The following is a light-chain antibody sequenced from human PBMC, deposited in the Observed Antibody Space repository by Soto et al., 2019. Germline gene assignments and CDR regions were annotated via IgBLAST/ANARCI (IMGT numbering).Light chain of an antibody. CDR3: QQYYSYPWT. J-gene: IGKJ1*01. CDR2: AAS. Sequence: AIRMTHSPSSFAASTGDRVTITCRASQGISSYLAWYQQKPGKAPKLLIYAASTLQSGVPSRFSGSGSGTDFTLTISCMQSEDFANYYCQQYYSYPWTFGQGTKV. V-gene: IGKV1-8*01. CDR1: QGISSY.